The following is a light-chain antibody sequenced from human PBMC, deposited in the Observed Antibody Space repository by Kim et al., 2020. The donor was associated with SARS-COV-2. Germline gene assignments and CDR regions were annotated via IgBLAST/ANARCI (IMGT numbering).Light chain of an antibody. CDR1: QDIGNY. Sequence: ASVGDTVTITCRASQDIGNYLGWYQQKPGNAPKLLIFETSTLQSGVPSRFSGRGSGTDFTRTISNLQPEDVATYYCQNYDNVPLTFGGGTKVDIK. CDR2: ETS. J-gene: IGKJ4*01. V-gene: IGKV1-27*01. CDR3: QNYDNVPLT.